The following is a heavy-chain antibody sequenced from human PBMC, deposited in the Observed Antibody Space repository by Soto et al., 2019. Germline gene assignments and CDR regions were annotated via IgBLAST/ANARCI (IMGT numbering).Heavy chain of an antibody. CDR3: ARVVRFSVVVPCASLDYYYVMGV. V-gene: IGHV3-30-3*01. J-gene: IGHJ6*04. D-gene: IGHD2-2*01. CDR1: VFTFSSYA. CDR2: ISYDGSNK. Sequence: GGSLILSCSASVFTFSSYAMHWVRQAPGKGLEWVAVISYDGSNKYYADSVKGRFTISRDNSKNTLYLQMNSLRAEDTAVYDCARVVRFSVVVPCASLDYYYVMGVCSKGSTVTV.